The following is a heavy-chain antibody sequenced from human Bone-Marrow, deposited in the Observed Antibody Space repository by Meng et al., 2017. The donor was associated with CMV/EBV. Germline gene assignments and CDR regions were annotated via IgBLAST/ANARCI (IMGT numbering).Heavy chain of an antibody. Sequence: LPLQESGRGLVQPSEPLPLTCTASGGSISSRSYYWGWIRQPPGKGLEWIGSIYYSGSTYYNPSLKSRVTISVDTSKNQFSLKLSSVTAADTAVYYCARDLTVTTFDYWGQGTLVTVSS. J-gene: IGHJ4*02. V-gene: IGHV4-39*07. CDR1: GGSISSRSYY. CDR3: ARDLTVTTFDY. CDR2: IYYSGST. D-gene: IGHD4-11*01.